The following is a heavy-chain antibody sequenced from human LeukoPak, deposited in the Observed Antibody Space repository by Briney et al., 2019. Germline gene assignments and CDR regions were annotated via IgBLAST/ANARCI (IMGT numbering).Heavy chain of an antibody. CDR1: GGTFSSYA. Sequence: EASVKVSCKASGGTFSSYAISWVRQAPGQGLEWMGRIIPILGIANYAQKFQGRVTITADKSTSTAYMELSSLRSEDTAVYYCATHIVVVTAPPMGAFDIWGQGTMVTVSS. V-gene: IGHV1-69*04. J-gene: IGHJ3*02. CDR2: IIPILGIA. D-gene: IGHD2-21*02. CDR3: ATHIVVVTAPPMGAFDI.